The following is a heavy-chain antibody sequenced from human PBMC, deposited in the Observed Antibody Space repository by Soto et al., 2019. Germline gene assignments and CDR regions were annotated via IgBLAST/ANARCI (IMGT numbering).Heavy chain of an antibody. CDR3: AKDLPYIAANAPLPPNTDY. J-gene: IGHJ4*02. CDR1: GFTFSSYA. CDR2: ISGSGGST. D-gene: IGHD6-13*01. Sequence: GGSLRLSCAASGFTFSSYAMSWVRQAPGKGLEWVSAISGSGGSTYYADSVKGRFTISRDNSKNTLYLQMNSLRAEDTAVYYCAKDLPYIAANAPLPPNTDYQGQGTIVPVSS. V-gene: IGHV3-23*01.